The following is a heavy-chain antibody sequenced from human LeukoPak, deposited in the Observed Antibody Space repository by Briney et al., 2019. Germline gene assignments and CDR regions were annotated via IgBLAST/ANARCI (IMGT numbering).Heavy chain of an antibody. D-gene: IGHD6-6*01. CDR2: MYLSGTT. Sequence: PSGTLSLTCTVSGDSINSLDLWSWVRQPPGKGLEWIGEMYLSGTTHSNPSVKSRVTISVDTSKNQFSLKLSSVTAADTAVYYCAREGYSSSSRPRVEYYFDYWGQGTLVTVSS. CDR3: AREGYSSSSRPRVEYYFDY. V-gene: IGHV4-4*02. J-gene: IGHJ4*02. CDR1: GDSINSLDL.